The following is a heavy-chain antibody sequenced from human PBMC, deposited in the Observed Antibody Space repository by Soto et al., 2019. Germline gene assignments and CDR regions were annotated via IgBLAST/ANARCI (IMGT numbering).Heavy chain of an antibody. CDR1: GYTLTELS. V-gene: IGHV1-24*01. J-gene: IGHJ3*02. Sequence: TSVEVSCKVSGYTLTELSIHCVRQAPGKGLEWMGGFDPEDGETIYAQKFQGRVTMTEDTSTDTAYMELSSLRSEDTAVYYCATLTTRAFDSWGQGKMVTVSS. D-gene: IGHD4-17*01. CDR3: ATLTTRAFDS. CDR2: FDPEDGET.